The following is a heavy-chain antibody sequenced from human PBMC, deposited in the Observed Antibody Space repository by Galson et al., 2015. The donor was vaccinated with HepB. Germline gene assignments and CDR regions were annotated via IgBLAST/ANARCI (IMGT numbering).Heavy chain of an antibody. Sequence: SLNLSCEASGFSPSMYAMHWVRQAPGKGLEWVAVISYDGGIKYYHNSVKGRSTNSKNSSKNTLYLQRTSLRVEDTAINYCARDRVEQWLENHFDYWGQGTLVTVSS. CDR1: GFSPSMYA. CDR3: ARDRVEQWLENHFDY. V-gene: IGHV3-30*04. CDR2: ISYDGGIK. D-gene: IGHD6-19*01. J-gene: IGHJ4*02.